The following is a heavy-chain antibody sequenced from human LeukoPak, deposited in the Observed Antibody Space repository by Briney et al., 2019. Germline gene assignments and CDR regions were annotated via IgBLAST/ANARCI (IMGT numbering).Heavy chain of an antibody. CDR2: ISSSSYYI. V-gene: IGHV3-21*01. Sequence: PLGSLRLSCAASGFTFSSYSMNWVRQAPGKGLEWVSSISSSSYYIYYADSVKGPFTISRDNAKNSLYLQMNSLRAEDTAVYYCAGNYDQYAKPPTSHDYWGQGTVLTVSS. D-gene: IGHD3-16*01. CDR3: AGNYDQYAKPPTSHDY. CDR1: GFTFSSYS. J-gene: IGHJ4*02.